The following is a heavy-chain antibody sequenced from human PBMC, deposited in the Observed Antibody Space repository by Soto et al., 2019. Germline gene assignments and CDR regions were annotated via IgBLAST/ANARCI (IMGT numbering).Heavy chain of an antibody. J-gene: IGHJ6*02. D-gene: IGHD6-13*01. CDR3: ARGSSWYWQPPWYYYGMDV. V-gene: IGHV1-2*02. Sequence: QVPLVQSGAEVKKPGASVKVSCKASGYTFTGYYMHWVRQAPGQGLEWMGWINPNSGGTNDAQKIQGRVTMSRDTSISTADMELSMLRSDDTAVYYCARGSSWYWQPPWYYYGMDVWGQGTTVTVSS. CDR1: GYTFTGYY. CDR2: INPNSGGT.